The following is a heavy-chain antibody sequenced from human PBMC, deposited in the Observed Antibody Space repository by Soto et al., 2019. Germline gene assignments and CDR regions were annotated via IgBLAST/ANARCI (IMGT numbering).Heavy chain of an antibody. CDR3: PRDFTYYVGSDSYLGY. CDR2: VSYSGRT. Sequence: SETLTVTCTVSVGSINNYYWNWIRQPPGKGLEWIGYVSYSGRTNYNPSLKSRVTISVDTSKNQFSLKLSSVTAADTAVYYCPRDFTYYVGSDSYLGYWGPGALGPAS. CDR1: VGSINNYY. D-gene: IGHD3-16*01. J-gene: IGHJ4*02. V-gene: IGHV4-59*01.